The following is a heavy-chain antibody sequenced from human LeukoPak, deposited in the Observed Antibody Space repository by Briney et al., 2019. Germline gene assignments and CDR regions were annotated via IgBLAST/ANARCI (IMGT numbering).Heavy chain of an antibody. CDR3: ASFPVQKKEWLFSNWFDP. Sequence: GASVKVSCKASGYTFTSYYMHWVRQAPGQGLEWMGIINPSGGSTSYAQKFQGRVTMTRDTSTSTVYMELSSVTAADTAVYYCASFPVQKKEWLFSNWFDPWGQGTLVTVSS. CDR2: INPSGGST. J-gene: IGHJ5*02. CDR1: GYTFTSYY. V-gene: IGHV1-46*01. D-gene: IGHD3-3*01.